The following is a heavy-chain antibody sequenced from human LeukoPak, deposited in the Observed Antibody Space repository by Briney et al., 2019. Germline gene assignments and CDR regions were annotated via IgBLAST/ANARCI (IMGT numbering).Heavy chain of an antibody. V-gene: IGHV3-30-3*01. CDR1: GFVFRSYA. CDR3: ARDSSPHYFGSGRPTDS. D-gene: IGHD3-10*01. J-gene: IGHJ4*02. Sequence: PGGSLRLSCVDSGFVFRSYAMHWFRQAPGKGLEWVAVISYNGDAQQSADSVKGRFIISRDNSKNTLFLEMNSLRPEDTGTYYCARDSSPHYFGSGRPTDSWGQGTLVIVSS. CDR2: ISYNGDAQ.